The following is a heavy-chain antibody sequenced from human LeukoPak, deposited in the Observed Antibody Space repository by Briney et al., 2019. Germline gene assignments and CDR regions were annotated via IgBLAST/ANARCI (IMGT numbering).Heavy chain of an antibody. J-gene: IGHJ3*02. Sequence: PGGSLRLSCAASGFTFSSYSMNWVRQAPGKGLEWVSSISGSSSYIYYADSVKGRFTISRDNAKNSLYLQINSLRAEDTAVYYCARYNYGGNSVSGGAFDIWGQGTMVTVSS. D-gene: IGHD4-23*01. CDR2: ISGSSSYI. CDR3: ARYNYGGNSVSGGAFDI. CDR1: GFTFSSYS. V-gene: IGHV3-21*01.